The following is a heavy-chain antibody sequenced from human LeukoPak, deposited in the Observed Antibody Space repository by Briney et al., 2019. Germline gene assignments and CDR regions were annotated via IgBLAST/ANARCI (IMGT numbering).Heavy chain of an antibody. CDR3: ARKGDYYHYMDV. J-gene: IGHJ6*03. V-gene: IGHV4-39*07. CDR1: GGSISSSSYY. Sequence: PSETLSLTCTVSGGSISSSSYYWGWIRQPPGKGLVWIGSIYYSGSTYYNPSLKSRVTISVDTSKNQFSLKLSSVTAADTAVYYCARKGDYYHYMDVWGKGTTVTVSS. CDR2: IYYSGST.